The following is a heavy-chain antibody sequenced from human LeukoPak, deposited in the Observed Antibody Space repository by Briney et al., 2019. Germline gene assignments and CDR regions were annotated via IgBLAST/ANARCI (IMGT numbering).Heavy chain of an antibody. Sequence: PSETLSLTCTVFGGSFSNHHWGWIRQPPGKGLEWIGYFYHSGTTNYNPSLKSRVTISVDTSKKQFSLKLTSVTAADTAVYYCARVSGSNLNNWFDPWGQGTLVTVSS. D-gene: IGHD1-26*01. CDR2: FYHSGTT. CDR3: ARVSGSNLNNWFDP. CDR1: GGSFSNHH. V-gene: IGHV4-59*11. J-gene: IGHJ5*02.